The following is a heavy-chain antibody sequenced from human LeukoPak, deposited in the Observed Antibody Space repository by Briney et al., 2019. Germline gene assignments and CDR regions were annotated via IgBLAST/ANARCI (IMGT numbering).Heavy chain of an antibody. CDR1: GGSFSGYY. CDR3: ARGPSSGQPLVGATAADY. J-gene: IGHJ4*02. CDR2: INHSGST. D-gene: IGHD1-26*01. Sequence: SETLSLTCAVYGGSFSGYYWSWIRQPPGKGLEWIGEINHSGSTNYNPSLKSRVTISVDTSKNQFSLKLSSVTAADTAVYYCARGPSSGQPLVGATAADYWGQGTLVTVSS. V-gene: IGHV4-34*01.